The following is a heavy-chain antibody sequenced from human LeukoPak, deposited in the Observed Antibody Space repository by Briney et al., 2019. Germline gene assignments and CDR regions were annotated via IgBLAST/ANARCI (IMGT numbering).Heavy chain of an antibody. CDR3: AREAVGSSWLSEFDY. Sequence: ASVKVSCKASGYTFTSYGISWARQAPGQGLEWMGWISAYNGNTNYAQKLQGRVTMTTDTSTSTAYMELRSLRSDDTAVYYCAREAVGSSWLSEFDYWGQGTLVTVSS. CDR2: ISAYNGNT. J-gene: IGHJ4*02. CDR1: GYTFTSYG. V-gene: IGHV1-18*01. D-gene: IGHD6-13*01.